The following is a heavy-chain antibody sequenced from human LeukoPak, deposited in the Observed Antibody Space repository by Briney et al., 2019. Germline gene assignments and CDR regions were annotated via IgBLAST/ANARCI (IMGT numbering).Heavy chain of an antibody. J-gene: IGHJ6*02. D-gene: IGHD3-10*01. CDR1: GGSISAYY. Sequence: SETLSLTCTVSGGSISAYYWSWIRQPPGKGLEWIGYIYYSGTTNYNPSLKSRATISVDTSKNQFSLKVSSVTAADTAVYYCARHGVHSYYYYGLDVWGQGTTVTVSS. CDR2: IYYSGTT. CDR3: ARHGVHSYYYYGLDV. V-gene: IGHV4-59*08.